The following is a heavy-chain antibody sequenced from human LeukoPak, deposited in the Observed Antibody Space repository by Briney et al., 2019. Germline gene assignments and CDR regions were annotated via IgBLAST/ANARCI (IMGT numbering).Heavy chain of an antibody. CDR1: GGSISSYY. CDR3: ARAPLLGIFGLDP. V-gene: IGHV4-59*01. Sequence: SETLSLTSAVSGGSISSYYWSWIRQPPGKGLEWIGYIYYSGSTNYNPSLKSRVTISVDTSKNQFSLKLSSVTAADTAVYYRARAPLLGIFGLDPWGQGTLVTVSS. CDR2: IYYSGST. D-gene: IGHD3-3*01. J-gene: IGHJ5*02.